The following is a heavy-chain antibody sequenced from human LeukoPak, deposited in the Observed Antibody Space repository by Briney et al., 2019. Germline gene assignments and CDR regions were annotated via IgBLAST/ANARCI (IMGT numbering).Heavy chain of an antibody. Sequence: GGSLRLSCAASGFTFSSYAMHWVRQAPGKGLEYVSAISSNGGSTYYANSVKGRFTISRDNSKNTLCLQMGSLRAEDMAVYYCARGRYYGSGSYGGRFDYWGQGTLVTVSS. J-gene: IGHJ4*02. CDR1: GFTFSSYA. V-gene: IGHV3-64*01. CDR2: ISSNGGST. CDR3: ARGRYYGSGSYGGRFDY. D-gene: IGHD3-10*01.